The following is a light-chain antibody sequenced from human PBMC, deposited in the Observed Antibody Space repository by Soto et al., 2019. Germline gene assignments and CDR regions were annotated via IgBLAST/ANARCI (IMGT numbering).Light chain of an antibody. CDR2: INSDGSH. J-gene: IGLJ2*01. CDR1: SGHSSYA. CDR3: QTWVSGIEV. V-gene: IGLV4-69*01. Sequence: QPVLTQSPSASASLGASVKLTCTLSSGHSSYAIAWHQQQPEKGPRYLMKINSDGSHSKGDGIPDRFSGSSSGAERYLTISSIQSEDEADYYCQTWVSGIEVFGGGTKLTVL.